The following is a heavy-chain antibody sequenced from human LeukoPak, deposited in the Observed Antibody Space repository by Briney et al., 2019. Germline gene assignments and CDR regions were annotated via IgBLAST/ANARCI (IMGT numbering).Heavy chain of an antibody. Sequence: SETLSLTGTVSGGSISSSSYYWGWIRQPPGKGLEWIGSIYYSGSTYYNPSLKSRVTISVDTSKNQFSLKLSSVTAADTAVYYCARQIVADNFDYWGQGTLVTVAS. J-gene: IGHJ4*02. V-gene: IGHV4-39*01. CDR1: GGSISSSSYY. CDR2: IYYSGST. CDR3: ARQIVADNFDY. D-gene: IGHD5-12*01.